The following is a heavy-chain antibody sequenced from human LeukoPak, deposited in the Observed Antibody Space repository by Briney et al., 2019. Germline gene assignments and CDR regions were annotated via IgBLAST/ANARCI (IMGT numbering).Heavy chain of an antibody. CDR1: GFSFSNYG. D-gene: IGHD2-8*02. CDR3: AKGRLDPNLVLDY. V-gene: IGHV3-30*18. Sequence: GGSLRLSCAAFGFSFSNYGMPWVRQAPGKGLEWLALMSYDGKKEAYADSVKGRFTISRDNSKNTLYLQMNSLRAEDTALYYCAKGRLDPNLVLDYWGQGTLVTVSS. CDR2: MSYDGKKE. J-gene: IGHJ4*02.